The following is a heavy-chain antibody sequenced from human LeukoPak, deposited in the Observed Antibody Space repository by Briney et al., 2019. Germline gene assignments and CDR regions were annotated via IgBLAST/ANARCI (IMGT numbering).Heavy chain of an antibody. J-gene: IGHJ4*02. CDR2: IYRGGST. D-gene: IGHD2-15*01. CDR3: ARAPDCSGGSCYSPFFDY. V-gene: IGHV4-30-2*01. Sequence: SETLSLTCTVSGGSISSGGYSWGWIRQPPGKGLEWIGYIYRGGSTYYNPSLKSRVTISVDRSKNQFSLRLTSVTAADTAVYYCARAPDCSGGSCYSPFFDYWGQGTLVTVSS. CDR1: GGSISSGGYS.